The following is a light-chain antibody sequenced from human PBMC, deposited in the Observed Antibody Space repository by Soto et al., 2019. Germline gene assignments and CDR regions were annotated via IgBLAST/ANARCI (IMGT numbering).Light chain of an antibody. CDR2: DAS. CDR3: QQRSSWPIT. CDR1: QSVSSY. V-gene: IGKV3-11*01. Sequence: EIVLTQSPATLSLSPGERGTLSCRASQSVSSYLAWYQQKPGQAPRLLIYDASNRATGIPARFSGSGSRTDFTLTIGSLEPEDVAVYFCQQRSSWPITFGPGTKVDIK. J-gene: IGKJ3*01.